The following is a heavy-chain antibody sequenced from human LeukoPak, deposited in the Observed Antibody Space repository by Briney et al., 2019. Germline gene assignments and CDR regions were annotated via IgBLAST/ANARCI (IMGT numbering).Heavy chain of an antibody. CDR2: ISSGSDYI. J-gene: IGHJ5*02. CDR1: GFSSYS. Sequence: GGSLRLSCAASGFSSYSLNWVRQAPGKGLEWVSSISSGSDYIYYADSVKGRFTISRDNSKNTLYLQMNSLRAEDTAVYYCAKDQLAYCGGDCYSAPWGQGTLVTVSS. V-gene: IGHV3-21*01. CDR3: AKDQLAYCGGDCYSAP. D-gene: IGHD2-21*02.